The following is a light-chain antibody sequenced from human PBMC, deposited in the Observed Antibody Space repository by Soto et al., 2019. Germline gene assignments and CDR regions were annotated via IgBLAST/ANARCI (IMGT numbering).Light chain of an antibody. CDR3: QPYLNYPIA. CDR1: QDIGSV. V-gene: IGKV1-8*01. CDR2: GAS. J-gene: IGKJ5*01. Sequence: ATRMTQSPSSLSASIGDTVTITCRASQDIGSVLAWYQQKPGTAPKVLISGASDLHGGVPSRFSGSGSRTDFTLTITHLQSEDFATYYCQPYLNYPIALGQGTRLEIK.